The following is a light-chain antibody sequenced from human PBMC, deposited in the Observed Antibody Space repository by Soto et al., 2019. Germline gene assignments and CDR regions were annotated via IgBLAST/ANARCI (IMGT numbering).Light chain of an antibody. CDR2: DAS. CDR1: QSVSSY. Sequence: STQSPGTVYFPPGKRETLPFRASQSVSSYLAWYQQKPGQAPRLLIYDASKRATGIPARFSGSGFGTDYTLTISGLEPEDFAVYYCQQRIKGRAFGEGAKVDIK. CDR3: QQRIKGRA. V-gene: IGKV3-11*01. J-gene: IGKJ1*01.